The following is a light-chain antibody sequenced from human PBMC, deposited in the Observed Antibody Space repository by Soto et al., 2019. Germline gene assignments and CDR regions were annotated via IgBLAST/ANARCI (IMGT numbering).Light chain of an antibody. J-gene: IGLJ1*01. CDR3: ASWEDSLNVYV. V-gene: IGLV1-44*01. CDR1: TSNIGTYT. Sequence: QSVLTQSPSVSGTPGQGVTISCSGGTSNIGTYTVNWYQQLPGTAPKVLIYGDNQRPSGVADRFSGSKSGTSASLAISGLQSEDEADYFCASWEDSLNVYVLGTGTKLTVL. CDR2: GDN.